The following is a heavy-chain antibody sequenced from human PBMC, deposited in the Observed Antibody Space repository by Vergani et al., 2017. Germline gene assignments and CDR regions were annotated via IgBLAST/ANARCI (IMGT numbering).Heavy chain of an antibody. D-gene: IGHD6-13*01. CDR2: ISSSSSYT. CDR1: GFTVSSNY. CDR3: ARAADFDY. J-gene: IGHJ4*02. Sequence: VQLVESGGGLIQPGGSLRLSCAASGFTVSSNYMSWVRQAPGKGLEWVSYISSSSSYTNYADSVKGRFTISRDNAKNSLYLQMNSLRAEDTAVYYCARAADFDYWGQGTLVTVSS. V-gene: IGHV3-11*05.